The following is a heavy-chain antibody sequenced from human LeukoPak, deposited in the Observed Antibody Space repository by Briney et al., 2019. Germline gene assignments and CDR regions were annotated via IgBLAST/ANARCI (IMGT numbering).Heavy chain of an antibody. D-gene: IGHD3-22*01. CDR1: GFIFSDYA. V-gene: IGHV3-23*01. Sequence: GGSLRLSCAASGFIFSDYAMSWVRQAPGKGPEWVAAISGNGVTPFYADSMKGRFTVSRDNSRNTLYLQITRLSADDTAVYYCVKGHYDPFDPWGQGTRVTVYS. J-gene: IGHJ5*02. CDR3: VKGHYDPFDP. CDR2: ISGNGVTP.